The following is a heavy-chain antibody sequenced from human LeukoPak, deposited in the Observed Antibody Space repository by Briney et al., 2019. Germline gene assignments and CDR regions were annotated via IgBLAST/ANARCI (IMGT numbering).Heavy chain of an antibody. D-gene: IGHD2-15*01. V-gene: IGHV3-23*01. CDR2: VSGSGRST. J-gene: IGHJ4*02. Sequence: PGGSLRLSCAASGFTFSAFAMSWVRQAPGKGLEWVSAVSGSGRSTFFADSLKGRFTISRDNSKNTLYLQMNSLRAEDTALYYCAKEDSGPGFHPNDYWGQGTLVTVSS. CDR1: GFTFSAFA. CDR3: AKEDSGPGFHPNDY.